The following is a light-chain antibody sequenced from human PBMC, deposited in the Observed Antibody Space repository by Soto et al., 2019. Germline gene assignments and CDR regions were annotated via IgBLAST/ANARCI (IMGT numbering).Light chain of an antibody. CDR3: QQSYSSPYT. CDR1: QAIGNY. J-gene: IGKJ2*01. V-gene: IGKV1-39*01. Sequence: DIQVTQFPSSLSASVGDRITITCRASQAIGNYLAWYQQKPGKAPSLLIYAASTSQSGVPGRFSGSGSGTEFTLTINNLQPEDFVTYYCQQSYSSPYTFGQGTRLEIK. CDR2: AAS.